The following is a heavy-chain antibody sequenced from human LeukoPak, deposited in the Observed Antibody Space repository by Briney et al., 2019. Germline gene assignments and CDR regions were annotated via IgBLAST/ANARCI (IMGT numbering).Heavy chain of an antibody. CDR2: INPNSVCT. Sequence: GASVKVSCKASGYTFTGHYMHWVRQAPGQALEWMGWINPNSVCTNYAQKFEGRVTMTSDTSIITASMDLNAVRSDDTAVYYCAIDSWHYDSSGYCDYWGQGTLVTVSS. CDR3: AIDSWHYDSSGYCDY. V-gene: IGHV1-2*02. CDR1: GYTFTGHY. J-gene: IGHJ4*02. D-gene: IGHD3-22*01.